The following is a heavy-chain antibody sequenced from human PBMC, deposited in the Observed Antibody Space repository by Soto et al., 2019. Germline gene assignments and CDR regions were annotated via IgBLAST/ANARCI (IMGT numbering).Heavy chain of an antibody. CDR1: GVSLSGSKYY. J-gene: IGHJ6*02. CDR2: TRYGGFP. CDR3: GSADGRDV. V-gene: IGHV4-31*06. Sequence: QVQLQESGPGLVEPSQTLSLTCTVSGVSLSGSKYYWSWIRHLPGTGLEWIGFTRYGGFPYHNPALKMRTTISVQSTKFQLSLRLPCRPAADTAVYYWGSADGRDVWGRGTTVIVSS.